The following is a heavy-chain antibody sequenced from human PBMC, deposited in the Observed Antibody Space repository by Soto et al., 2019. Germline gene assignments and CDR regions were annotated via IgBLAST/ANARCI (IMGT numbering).Heavy chain of an antibody. CDR3: ARPPYFDLLTAPFDH. V-gene: IGHV4-31*03. Sequence: PSETLSLTCTVSGGSISSGFYYWSWIRQHPGEGLEWIGYISYSGSTYYNPSLKSRVAISVDTSKIQFSLKLSSVTAADTAVYYCARPPYFDLLTAPFDHWGQGALVTVSS. D-gene: IGHD3-9*01. J-gene: IGHJ4*02. CDR1: GGSISSGFYY. CDR2: ISYSGST.